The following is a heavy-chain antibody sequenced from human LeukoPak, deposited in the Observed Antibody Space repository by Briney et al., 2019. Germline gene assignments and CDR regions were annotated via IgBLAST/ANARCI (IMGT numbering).Heavy chain of an antibody. CDR2: INHSGST. V-gene: IGHV4-34*01. J-gene: IGHJ5*02. CDR1: GGSFSGYY. CDR3: ARGLTGAPYNWFDP. Sequence: SETLSLTCAVYGGSFSGYYWSWVRQPPGKGLEWIGEINHSGSTNYNPSLKSRVTISVDTSKNQFSLKLSSVTAADTAVYYCARGLTGAPYNWFDPWGQGTLVTVSS. D-gene: IGHD1-20*01.